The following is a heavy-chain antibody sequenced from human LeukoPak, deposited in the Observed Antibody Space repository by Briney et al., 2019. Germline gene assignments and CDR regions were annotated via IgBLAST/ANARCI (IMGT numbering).Heavy chain of an antibody. CDR1: GGSISSYY. CDR2: IYYSGST. CDR3: ARDPGIAVDQNNYYYGMDV. D-gene: IGHD6-19*01. V-gene: IGHV4-59*01. J-gene: IGHJ6*02. Sequence: SETLSLTCTASGGSISSYYWSWIRQPPGKGLEWIGYIYYSGSTNYNPSLKSRVTISVDTSKNQFSLKLSSVTAADTAVYYCARDPGIAVDQNNYYYGMDVWGQGTTATVSS.